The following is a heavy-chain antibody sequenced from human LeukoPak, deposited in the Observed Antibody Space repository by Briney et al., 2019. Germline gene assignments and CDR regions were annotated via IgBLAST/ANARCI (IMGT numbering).Heavy chain of an antibody. CDR1: GYTFTGYY. CDR3: ARGPRGSSWYDYYYYYYMDV. J-gene: IGHJ6*03. V-gene: IGHV1-2*02. Sequence: ASVKVSCKASGYTFTGYYMHWVRQAPGQGLEWMGWINPNSGGTNYAQKFQGRVTMTRDTSISTAYMELSRLRSDDTAVYYCARGPRGSSWYDYYYYYYMDVWGKGTTVTVSS. CDR2: INPNSGGT. D-gene: IGHD6-13*01.